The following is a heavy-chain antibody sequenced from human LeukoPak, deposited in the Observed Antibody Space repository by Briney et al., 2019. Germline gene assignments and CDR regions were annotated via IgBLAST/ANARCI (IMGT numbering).Heavy chain of an antibody. CDR2: IKQDGSEK. CDR1: GLTFSDSW. V-gene: IGHV3-7*05. Sequence: GGSLRLSCTASGLTFSDSWMSWVRQDPGKGLERVANIKQDGSEKYYVDSVKGRFTISRDNAKNSLYLQMNSLRAEDTAVYYCAKDRGANVWGQGTTVTVSS. CDR3: AKDRGANV. J-gene: IGHJ6*02. D-gene: IGHD5-24*01.